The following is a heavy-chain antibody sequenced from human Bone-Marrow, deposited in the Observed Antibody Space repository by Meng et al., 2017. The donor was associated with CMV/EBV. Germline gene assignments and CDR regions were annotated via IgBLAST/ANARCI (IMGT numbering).Heavy chain of an antibody. CDR1: GFSLSTSGMC. V-gene: IGHV2-70*20. CDR3: ARISDSSQYFDY. J-gene: IGHJ4*02. D-gene: IGHD6-19*01. Sequence: SGPTLVKPTQTLTLTCTFSGFSLSTSGMCVSWVRQPPGKALEWLALIDWDDDKYYSTSLKTRLTISKDTYKNQVVLTMTNMDPVDTATYYCARISDSSQYFDYWGQGTLVTVSS. CDR2: IDWDDDK.